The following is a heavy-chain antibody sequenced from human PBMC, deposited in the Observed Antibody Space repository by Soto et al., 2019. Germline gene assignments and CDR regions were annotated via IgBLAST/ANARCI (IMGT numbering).Heavy chain of an antibody. CDR3: SKDVLRFLAWLAFYGMDV. CDR1: GFTFSSYG. J-gene: IGHJ6*02. D-gene: IGHD3-3*01. V-gene: IGHV3-30*18. Sequence: QVQLVESGGGVVQPGRSLRLSCAASGFTFSSYGMHWVRQAPGKGLEWVAVISYDGSNKYYADSVKGRFTISRDNSKNTLYLQMNSLRAEDTAVDYCSKDVLRFLAWLAFYGMDVWGQGTTVTVSS. CDR2: ISYDGSNK.